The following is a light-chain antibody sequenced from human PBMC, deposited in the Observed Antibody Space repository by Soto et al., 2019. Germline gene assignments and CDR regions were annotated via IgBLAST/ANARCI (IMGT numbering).Light chain of an antibody. J-gene: IGKJ2*01. V-gene: IGKV3-11*01. CDR1: QSVSSY. CDR3: QQYNSYPYT. Sequence: EIVLTQSPATLSLSPGERATLPCRASQSVSSYLAWYQQKPGQAPRLLIYDASNRATGIPARFSGSGSGTDFTLTISSLEPEDFATYYCQQYNSYPYTFGQGTKLEIK. CDR2: DAS.